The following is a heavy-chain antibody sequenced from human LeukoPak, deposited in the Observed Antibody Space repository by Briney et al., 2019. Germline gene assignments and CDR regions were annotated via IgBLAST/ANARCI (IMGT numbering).Heavy chain of an antibody. CDR3: ASYEYSSSPVDY. D-gene: IGHD6-6*01. CDR2: INHSGST. Sequence: XYWSWIRQPPGXGRXGIGEINHSGSTNYNPSLKSRVTISVDTSKNQFSLKLSSVTAADTAVYYCASYEYSSSPVDYWGQGTLVTVSS. J-gene: IGHJ4*02. CDR1: XY. V-gene: IGHV4-34*01.